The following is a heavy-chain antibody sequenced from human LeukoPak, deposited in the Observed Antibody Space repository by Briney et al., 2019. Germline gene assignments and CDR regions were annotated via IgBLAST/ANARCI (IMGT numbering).Heavy chain of an antibody. CDR3: ARDNSVGDNAWWFDP. CDR1: RCTFTSYY. CDR2: INPTGGST. D-gene: IGHD1-26*01. V-gene: IGHV1-46*01. J-gene: IGHJ5*02. Sequence: ASVKVCCKASRCTFTSYYMHWVRQAPGQGLEWMGLINPTGGSTGYAQKFQGRVTMTRDMSTSTDYMELSSLRSEDTAIYYCARDNSVGDNAWWFDPWGQGTLVTVSS.